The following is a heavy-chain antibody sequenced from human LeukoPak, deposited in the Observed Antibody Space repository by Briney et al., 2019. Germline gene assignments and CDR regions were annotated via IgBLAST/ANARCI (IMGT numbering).Heavy chain of an antibody. CDR2: ISSSGSTI. D-gene: IGHD1/OR15-1a*01. CDR1: GFTFSDYY. CDR3: AREGTGSYMYV. Sequence: PGGSLRLSCAAAGFTFSDYYKSWIRQAPGKGLEWVSYISSSGSTIYYADSVKGRFTISRDNAKNSLYLQVNSLRVEDTAVYYCAREGTGSYMYVWGKGTTVTVSS. V-gene: IGHV3-11*04. J-gene: IGHJ6*03.